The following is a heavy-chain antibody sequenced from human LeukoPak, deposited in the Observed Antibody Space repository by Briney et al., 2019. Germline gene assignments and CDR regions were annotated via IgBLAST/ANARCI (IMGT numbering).Heavy chain of an antibody. D-gene: IGHD3-22*01. CDR3: ARGVPYYDSSGYGPRAHPFDY. Sequence: SETLSLTCAVYGGSFSGYYWSWIRQPPGKGLEWIGEINHSGSTNYNPSLKSRVTISVDTSKNQFSLKLSSVTAADTAVYYCARGVPYYDSSGYGPRAHPFDYWGQGTLVTVSS. CDR2: INHSGST. CDR1: GGSFSGYY. V-gene: IGHV4-34*01. J-gene: IGHJ4*02.